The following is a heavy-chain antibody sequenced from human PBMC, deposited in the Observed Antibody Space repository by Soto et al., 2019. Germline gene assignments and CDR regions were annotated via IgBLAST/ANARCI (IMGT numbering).Heavy chain of an antibody. CDR3: ASRFCTNGVCYTPNWFDP. D-gene: IGHD2-8*01. J-gene: IGHJ5*02. CDR1: GGSISSSSYY. Sequence: SETLSLTCTVSGGSISSSSYYWGWIRQPPGKGLEWIGSIYYSGSTYYNPSLKSRVTISVDTSKNQFSLKLSSVTAADTAVYYCASRFCTNGVCYTPNWFDPWGQGTRVTVSS. V-gene: IGHV4-39*01. CDR2: IYYSGST.